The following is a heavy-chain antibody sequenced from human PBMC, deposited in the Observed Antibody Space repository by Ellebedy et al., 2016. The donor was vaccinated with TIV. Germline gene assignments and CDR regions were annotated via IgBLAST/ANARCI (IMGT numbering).Heavy chain of an antibody. CDR2: ITAYNGNT. J-gene: IGHJ5*02. Sequence: ASVKVSCKASGYTFTSYGISWVRQAPGQGLEWMGWITAYNGNTNYAHKLQGRVPMTIDTSTSTAYMELRSLRSDDTAVYYCARDPSVNDYGDPRWFDPWGQGTLVTVSS. CDR3: ARDPSVNDYGDPRWFDP. CDR1: GYTFTSYG. V-gene: IGHV1-18*04. D-gene: IGHD4-17*01.